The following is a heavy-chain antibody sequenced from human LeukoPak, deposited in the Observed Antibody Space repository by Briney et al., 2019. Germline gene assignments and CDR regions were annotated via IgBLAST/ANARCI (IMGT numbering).Heavy chain of an antibody. Sequence: GGSLRLSCAASGFTFSSYSMNWVRQAPGKGLEWVAAISTTSGNIYYADSVKGRFTISRDNAKNSLYLQMNSLRVEDTALYYCARRAPSHDFDDWGQGTLVTVSS. CDR1: GFTFSSYS. V-gene: IGHV3-21*01. CDR3: ARRAPSHDFDD. J-gene: IGHJ4*02. CDR2: ISTTSGNI.